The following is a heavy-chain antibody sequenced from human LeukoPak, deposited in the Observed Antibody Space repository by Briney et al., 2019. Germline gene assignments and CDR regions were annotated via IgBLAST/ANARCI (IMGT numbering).Heavy chain of an antibody. CDR2: IYHSGST. V-gene: IGHV4-30-2*01. D-gene: IGHD2-15*01. CDR1: GGSISSGGYS. CDR3: ARRYCSGGSCYFDY. J-gene: IGHJ4*02. Sequence: KTSQTLSLTCAVSGGSISSGGYSWSWIRQPSGKGLEWIGYIYHSGSTYYNPSLKSRVTISVDRSKNQFSLKLSSVTAADTAVYYCARRYCSGGSCYFDYWGQGTLVTVSS.